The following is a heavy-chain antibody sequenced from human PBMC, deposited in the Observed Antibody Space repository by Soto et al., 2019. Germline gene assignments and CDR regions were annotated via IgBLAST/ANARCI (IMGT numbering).Heavy chain of an antibody. Sequence: GGSLRLSCAASGFTFSSYEMNWVRQAPGKGLEWVSYISSSGSTIYYADSVKGRFTISRDNAKNSLYLQMNSLRAEDTAVYYCATTRITGTNWFDPWGQGTLVTVSS. D-gene: IGHD1-7*01. CDR2: ISSSGSTI. J-gene: IGHJ5*02. V-gene: IGHV3-48*03. CDR3: ATTRITGTNWFDP. CDR1: GFTFSSYE.